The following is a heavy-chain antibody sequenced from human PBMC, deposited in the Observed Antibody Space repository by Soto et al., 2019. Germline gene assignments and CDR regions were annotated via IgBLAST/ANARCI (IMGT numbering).Heavy chain of an antibody. J-gene: IGHJ6*02. D-gene: IGHD2-8*01. CDR1: GFTFSSYW. CDR3: ARELGYCTNGVCSPCMDV. V-gene: IGHV3-7*05. CDR2: IKQDGSEK. Sequence: GGSLRLSCAASGFTFSSYWMSWVRQAPGKGLEWVANIKQDGSEKYYVDSVKGRFTISRDNAKNSLYLQMNSLRAEDTAVYYCARELGYCTNGVCSPCMDVWGQGTTVTVSS.